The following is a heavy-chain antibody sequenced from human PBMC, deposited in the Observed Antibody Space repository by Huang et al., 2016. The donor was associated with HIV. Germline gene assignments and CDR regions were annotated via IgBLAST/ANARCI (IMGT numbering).Heavy chain of an antibody. CDR3: AADTGSLGAFDI. CDR2: IVVGSGNT. V-gene: IGHV1-58*01. CDR1: GFTFPSSA. Sequence: QMQLGQSGPEVKKPGTSVKVSCKASGFTFPSSAVQWVRQARGQRLEGIGWIVVGSGNTNYAQKCQERVTLTRDMSTTTAYMEVSSLRSDDTAVYYCAADTGSLGAFDIWGQGTMVTVSS. D-gene: IGHD3-16*01. J-gene: IGHJ3*02.